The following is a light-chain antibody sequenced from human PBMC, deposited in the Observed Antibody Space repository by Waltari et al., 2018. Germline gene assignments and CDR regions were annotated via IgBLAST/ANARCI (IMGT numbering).Light chain of an antibody. CDR2: EVS. V-gene: IGLV2-8*01. J-gene: IGLJ1*01. Sequence: QSALTQPPSASGSPGQSVSISCTGTSSDIGAYNYVYWYQKHPGKAPKVLIYEVSTRPSGVPYRFSVSKSGNTASLTGSGLQAEDEADYYCASCARSNNYFFGSGTHVTVL. CDR3: ASCARSNNYF. CDR1: SSDIGAYNY.